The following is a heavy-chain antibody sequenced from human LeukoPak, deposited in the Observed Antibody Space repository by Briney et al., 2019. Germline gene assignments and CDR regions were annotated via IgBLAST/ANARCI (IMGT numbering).Heavy chain of an antibody. CDR2: VYHSGTS. V-gene: IGHV4-31*03. Sequence: SETLSLTCIVSGDSISSGAYYWGWVRQYPGKGLEWIGYVYHSGTSFYNPSLKSRLVISVDTSKNQFSLKLSSVTAADTAVYYCARDRGDGMDVWGLGTTVTVSS. CDR1: GDSISSGAYY. J-gene: IGHJ6*02. CDR3: ARDRGDGMDV.